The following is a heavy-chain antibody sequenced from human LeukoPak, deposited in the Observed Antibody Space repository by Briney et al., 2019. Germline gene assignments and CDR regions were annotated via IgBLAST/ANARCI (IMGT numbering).Heavy chain of an antibody. CDR3: ARRLLPQQGSSYFDS. J-gene: IGHJ4*02. CDR2: IYTSGST. CDR1: GVSINDHY. V-gene: IGHV4-4*07. Sequence: PSGTLSLTCSVSGVSINDHYWTWVRQPAGRGLEWIGHIYTSGSTNYNPSLKSRVTILVDTSKNQFSLKLNSVTAADTAVYYCARRLLPQQGSSYFDSWGQGTLVTVSS. D-gene: IGHD1-1*01.